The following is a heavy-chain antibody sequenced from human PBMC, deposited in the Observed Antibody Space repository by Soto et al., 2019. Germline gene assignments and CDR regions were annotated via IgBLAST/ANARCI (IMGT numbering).Heavy chain of an antibody. J-gene: IGHJ4*02. D-gene: IGHD3-10*01. Sequence: SETLSLTCAVYGGSFSGYYWSWIRQPPGKGLEWIGEINHSGSTNYNPSLKSRVTISVDTSKNQFSLKLSSVTAADTAVYYCARYGPNYGSGSYLQYYFDYWRQGTLVTVSS. CDR2: INHSGST. V-gene: IGHV4-34*01. CDR3: ARYGPNYGSGSYLQYYFDY. CDR1: GGSFSGYY.